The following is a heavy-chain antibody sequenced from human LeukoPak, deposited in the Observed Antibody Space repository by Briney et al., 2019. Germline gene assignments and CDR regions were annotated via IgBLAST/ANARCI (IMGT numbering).Heavy chain of an antibody. V-gene: IGHV4-59*08. Sequence: SETLSLTCTVSGGSISRYYWSWIRQPPGKGLEWIGYIYYSGSTNYNPSFKSRVTISVDTSKNQFSLKLSSVTAADTAVYYCAGHIGELLYYGMDVWGQGTTVTVSS. CDR2: IYYSGST. D-gene: IGHD2-2*01. J-gene: IGHJ6*02. CDR1: GGSISRYY. CDR3: AGHIGELLYYGMDV.